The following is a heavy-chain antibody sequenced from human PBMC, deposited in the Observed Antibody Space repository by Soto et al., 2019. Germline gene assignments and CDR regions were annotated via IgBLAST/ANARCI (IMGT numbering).Heavy chain of an antibody. J-gene: IGHJ4*02. D-gene: IGHD2-8*01. CDR2: INHSGYT. CDR1: GGSFSEYY. CDR3: ARGTVLMVYAIFDY. V-gene: IGHV4-34*01. Sequence: QVQLQQWGAGLLKPSETLSLTCAVSGGSFSEYYWTWIHQSPMKGLEWIGEINHSGYTTYNPSLKSRVTMSVDTSKNQFSLKLTSVTAADTAMYYCARGTVLMVYAIFDYWGQGTLVTVSS.